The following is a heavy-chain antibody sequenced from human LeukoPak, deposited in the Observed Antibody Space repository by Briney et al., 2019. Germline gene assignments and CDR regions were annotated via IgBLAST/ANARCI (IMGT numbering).Heavy chain of an antibody. CDR2: IYYSGST. CDR1: GGSISSYY. J-gene: IGHJ4*02. D-gene: IGHD3-9*01. CDR3: ARRKAGYYPYFDY. Sequence: PSETLSLTCTVSGGSISSYYWSWIRQPPGKGLEWIGYIYYSGSTNYNPSLKSRVTISVDTSKNQFSLKLSSVTAADTAVYYCARRKAGYYPYFDYWGQGTLVTVSS. V-gene: IGHV4-59*01.